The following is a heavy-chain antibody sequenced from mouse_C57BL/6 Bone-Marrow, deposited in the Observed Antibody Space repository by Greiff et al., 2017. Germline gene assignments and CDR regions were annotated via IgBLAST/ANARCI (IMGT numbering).Heavy chain of an antibody. D-gene: IGHD2-4*01. CDR3: ARDDYDYFDY. CDR1: GSPFPRYW. J-gene: IGHJ2*01. CDR2: INPSNGGT. V-gene: IGHV1-53*01. Sequence: QVQLKQPGTALVKPGASLKLSCQASGSPFPRYWMHSVKQRPGQGLEWIGNINPSNGGTNYTEPFKSKATLTVDKSSSTAYMQLSSLTSEDSAVYYCARDDYDYFDYWGQGTTLTVSS.